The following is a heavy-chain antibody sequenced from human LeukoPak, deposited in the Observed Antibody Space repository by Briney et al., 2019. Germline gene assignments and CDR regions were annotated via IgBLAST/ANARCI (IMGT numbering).Heavy chain of an antibody. CDR1: GYSFTSYR. V-gene: IGHV5-51*01. Sequence: GESLKISCKGSGYSFTSYRIGWVRQMPGKGLEWMGIIYPGDSDTRYSPSFQGQVTISADKSISTAYLQWSSLKASDTAMYYCARLGGSRNSIWSGYFDPWGQGTLVTVSS. CDR3: ARLGGSRNSIWSGYFDP. D-gene: IGHD3-3*01. CDR2: IYPGDSDT. J-gene: IGHJ5*02.